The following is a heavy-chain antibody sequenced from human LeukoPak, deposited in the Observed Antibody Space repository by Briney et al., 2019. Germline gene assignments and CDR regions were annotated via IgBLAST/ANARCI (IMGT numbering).Heavy chain of an antibody. Sequence: ASVKVSCKASGYTFTGYYMHWVRQAPGQGLEWMGWINPNSGGTNYAQKFQGRVTMTRDTSISTAYMDLSRLRSDDTAVYYCARFGSKIQIRFLEWSLSLDIWGQGTMVTVSS. CDR3: ARFGSKIQIRFLEWSLSLDI. J-gene: IGHJ3*02. CDR1: GYTFTGYY. CDR2: INPNSGGT. D-gene: IGHD3-3*01. V-gene: IGHV1-2*02.